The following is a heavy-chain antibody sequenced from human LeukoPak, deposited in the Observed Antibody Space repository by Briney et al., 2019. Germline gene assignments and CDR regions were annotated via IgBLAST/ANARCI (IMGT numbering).Heavy chain of an antibody. J-gene: IGHJ4*02. D-gene: IGHD6-6*01. CDR3: ARMSIAARRFDY. V-gene: IGHV1-2*06. CDR1: GYTFTGYY. Sequence: ASVKVSCKASGYTFTGYYMHWVRQAPGQGLEWMGRINPNSGGTNYAQKFQGRVTMTRDASISTAYMELCRLRSDDTAVYYCARMSIAARRFDYWGQGTLVTVSS. CDR2: INPNSGGT.